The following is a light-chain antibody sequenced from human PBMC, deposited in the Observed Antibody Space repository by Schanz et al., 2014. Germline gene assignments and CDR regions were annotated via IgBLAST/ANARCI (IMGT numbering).Light chain of an antibody. V-gene: IGKV3-15*01. Sequence: EIVMTQSPATLSVSPGERATLSCRASHSVSSYLAWYQQKPGQAPRLLIYGASTRATGIPARGSGSGEGTEFTLTISSRKSAEEEGDYCQQYNYWPDTFGQGTKLEIK. CDR3: QQYNYWPDT. J-gene: IGKJ2*01. CDR1: HSVSSY. CDR2: GAS.